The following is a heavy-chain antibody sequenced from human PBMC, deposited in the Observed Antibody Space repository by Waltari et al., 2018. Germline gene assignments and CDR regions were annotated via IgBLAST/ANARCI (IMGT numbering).Heavy chain of an antibody. CDR3: AAYYYDSSGSLGFDY. Sequence: QVQLVQSGAEVKKPGASVKVSCKASGYTFTGYYMHWVRQAPGQGLEWMGRIKPNSGGTNNAQKLQGRCTRTSETSIRTAYMELSRLGSDDTAVYYCAAYYYDSSGSLGFDYWGKGPLVTVSS. CDR1: GYTFTGYY. D-gene: IGHD3-22*01. J-gene: IGHJ4*02. V-gene: IGHV1-2*01. CDR2: IKPNSGGT.